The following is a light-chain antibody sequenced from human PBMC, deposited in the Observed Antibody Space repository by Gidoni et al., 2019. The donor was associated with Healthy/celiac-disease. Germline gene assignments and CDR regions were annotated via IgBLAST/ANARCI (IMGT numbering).Light chain of an antibody. CDR2: EAS. V-gene: IGKV1-33*01. J-gene: IGKJ4*01. CDR1: QDISKY. Sequence: DIQMTQSPSSLSASVGDRVTITCQASQDISKYLNWYQQKPGKAPKLLIYEASNLETGVPSRFSGSGSGTYFTFTISSLQPEDIATYYCQQYDNLPLTFXGXTKVEIK. CDR3: QQYDNLPLT.